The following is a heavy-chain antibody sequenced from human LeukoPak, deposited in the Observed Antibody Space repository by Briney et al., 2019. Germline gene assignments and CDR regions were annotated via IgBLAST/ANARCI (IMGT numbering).Heavy chain of an antibody. CDR3: AATTYYYDSSGYYYPHGVRDYYYYMDV. Sequence: ASVKVSCKASGGTFSSYAISWVRQAPGQGLEWMGGIIPIFGTANYAQKFQGRVTITADESTSTAYMELSSLRSEDTAVYYCAATTYYYDSSGYYYPHGVRDYYYYMDVWGKGTTVTVSS. D-gene: IGHD3-22*01. CDR1: GGTFSSYA. V-gene: IGHV1-69*01. J-gene: IGHJ6*03. CDR2: IIPIFGTA.